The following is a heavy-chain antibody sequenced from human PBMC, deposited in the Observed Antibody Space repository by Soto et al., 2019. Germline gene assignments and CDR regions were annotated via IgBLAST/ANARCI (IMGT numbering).Heavy chain of an antibody. J-gene: IGHJ6*03. CDR1: GGSISSYY. V-gene: IGHV4-59*01. CDR2: IYYSGST. D-gene: IGHD4-17*01. Sequence: SETLSLTCIVSGGSISSYYWSWIRQPPGKGLEWIGYIYYSGSTNYNPSLKSRVTISVDTSKNQFSLKLSSVTAADTAVYYCARIYGDYLGLGYYYYMDVWGKGTTVTVSS. CDR3: ARIYGDYLGLGYYYYMDV.